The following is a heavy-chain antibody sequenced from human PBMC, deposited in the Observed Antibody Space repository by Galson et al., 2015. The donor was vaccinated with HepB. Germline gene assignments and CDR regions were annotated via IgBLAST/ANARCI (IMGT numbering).Heavy chain of an antibody. Sequence: SLRLSCAASGFTFNNYALHWVRQAPGKGLEWVALISYDGRNKYYADSVKGRFTISRDNAKKSLYLQINSLRAEDTAVYYCARVADADYGDHSHFDYWGQGTLVTVSS. CDR3: ARVADADYGDHSHFDY. J-gene: IGHJ4*02. CDR2: ISYDGRNK. V-gene: IGHV3-30*04. D-gene: IGHD4-17*01. CDR1: GFTFNNYA.